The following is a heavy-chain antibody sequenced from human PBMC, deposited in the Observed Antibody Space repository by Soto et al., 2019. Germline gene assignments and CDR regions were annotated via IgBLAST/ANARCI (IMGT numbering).Heavy chain of an antibody. J-gene: IGHJ4*02. CDR3: AHRILRTVFGLVTTTAIYFDF. CDR1: GFSLTTSGVG. D-gene: IGHD3-3*01. CDR2: IYWDDDK. V-gene: IGHV2-5*02. Sequence: QITLNESGPTVVNPAETLTLTCTFSGFSLTTSGVGVGWIGQSPGKAPEWLALIYWDDDKRYSASLKSRLTITKDTSKNQVVLTMASVDPADTATYYCAHRILRTVFGLVTTTAIYFDFWGQGTPVVVSS.